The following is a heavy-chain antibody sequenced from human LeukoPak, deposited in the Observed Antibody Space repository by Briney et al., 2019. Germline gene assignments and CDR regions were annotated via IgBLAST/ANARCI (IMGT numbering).Heavy chain of an antibody. J-gene: IGHJ4*02. V-gene: IGHV1-2*02. D-gene: IGHD5-18*01. CDR3: ARGTGEGYTYGRYYFDY. CDR2: INPNSGVT. Sequence: ASVKVSCKTSGYPFSNYDINWVRQAPGQGLEWMGWINPNSGVTDYAQNFQGRVTMTRDTSISTAYVELSRLRSDDTAVYYCARGTGEGYTYGRYYFDYWGQGTLVTVSS. CDR1: GYPFSNYD.